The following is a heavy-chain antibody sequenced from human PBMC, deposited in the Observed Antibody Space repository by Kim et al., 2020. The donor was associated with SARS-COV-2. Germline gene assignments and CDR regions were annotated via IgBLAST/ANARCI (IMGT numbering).Heavy chain of an antibody. CDR1: GDSFSTSSAS. CDR2: TYYRSKWYN. J-gene: IGHJ3*01. CDR3: ARGVSSKNAFDF. V-gene: IGHV6-1*01. D-gene: IGHD2-15*01. Sequence: SQTLSLTCAISGDSFSTSSASWNWIRQSPSRGLEWLGRTYYRSKWYNDYAVSVKSRITVNPDTSKNQFSLQLNSVTPEDTGVYFCARGVSSKNAFDFWGQGTMVTVSS.